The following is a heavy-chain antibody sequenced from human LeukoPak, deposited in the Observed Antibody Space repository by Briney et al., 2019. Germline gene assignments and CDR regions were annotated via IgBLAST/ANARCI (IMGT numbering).Heavy chain of an antibody. V-gene: IGHV4-59*01. Sequence: SETLSLTCTVSGVSISSYYWSWIRQPPGKGLEWIGYIYYSGSTNYNPSLKSRVTISVDTSKNQFSLKLSSVTAAGTAVYYCARDYAAGTGFDYWGQGTLVTVSS. J-gene: IGHJ4*02. D-gene: IGHD6-13*01. CDR3: ARDYAAGTGFDY. CDR2: IYYSGST. CDR1: GVSISSYY.